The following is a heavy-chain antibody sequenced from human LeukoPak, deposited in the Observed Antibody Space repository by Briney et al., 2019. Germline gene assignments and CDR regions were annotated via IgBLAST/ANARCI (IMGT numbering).Heavy chain of an antibody. Sequence: GGSLRLSCTASGFTFGDYAMSWFRQAPGKGLEWVGFIRSKAYGGTTEYAASVKGRFTISRNDSKSIAYLQMNSLKTEDTAVYYCTRVGLIAAPSPLKSFDPWGQGTLVTVSS. CDR2: IRSKAYGGTT. D-gene: IGHD2-15*01. J-gene: IGHJ5*02. V-gene: IGHV3-49*03. CDR1: GFTFGDYA. CDR3: TRVGLIAAPSPLKSFDP.